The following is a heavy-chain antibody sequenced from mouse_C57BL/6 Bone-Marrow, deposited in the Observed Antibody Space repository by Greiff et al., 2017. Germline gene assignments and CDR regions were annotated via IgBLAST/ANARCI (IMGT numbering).Heavy chain of an antibody. CDR1: GFTFSSYG. V-gene: IGHV5-6*01. J-gene: IGHJ2*01. Sequence: EVKLVESGGDLVKPGGSLKLSCAASGFTFSSYGLSWVRQTPDKRLEWVATISSGGSYTYYPDSVKGRFTISRDNAKNTLYRQMSSLKSEDTAMYYCERLDYWGQGTTLTVSS. CDR3: ERLDY. CDR2: ISSGGSYT.